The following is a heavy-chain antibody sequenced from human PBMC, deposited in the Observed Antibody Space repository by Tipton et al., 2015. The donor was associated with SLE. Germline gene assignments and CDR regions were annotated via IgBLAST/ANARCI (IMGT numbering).Heavy chain of an antibody. CDR1: GFTFSSYA. D-gene: IGHD3-10*01. CDR2: ISNNAAAT. Sequence: SLRLSCAASGFTFSSYAMSWVRQAPGKGLEWVSAISNNAAATYFADSAKGRFSIFRDNSRNTVVLQMSSLRADDTAVYYCAKESPYTSGRYYFFDYWGQGTLVTVSS. J-gene: IGHJ4*02. CDR3: AKESPYTSGRYYFFDY. V-gene: IGHV3-23*01.